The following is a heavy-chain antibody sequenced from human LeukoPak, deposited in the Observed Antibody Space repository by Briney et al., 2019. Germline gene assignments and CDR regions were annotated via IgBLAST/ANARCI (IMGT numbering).Heavy chain of an antibody. CDR2: IYTSGST. V-gene: IGHV4-4*07. CDR1: GGSIRSYY. CDR3: ARAYYDTSGYPGWYFDL. Sequence: SETLSLTCTVSGGSIRSYYWSWIRQPAGKGLQWIGRIYTSGSTNYNPSLKSRVTMSVDTSKNQFSLKLTSVTAADTAVYYCARAYYDTSGYPGWYFDLWGRGTLVTVSS. J-gene: IGHJ2*01. D-gene: IGHD3-22*01.